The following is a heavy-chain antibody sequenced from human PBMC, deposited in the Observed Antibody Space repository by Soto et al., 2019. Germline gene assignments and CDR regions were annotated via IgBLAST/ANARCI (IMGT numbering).Heavy chain of an antibody. D-gene: IGHD2-15*01. CDR2: MNPDSGHA. J-gene: IGHJ4*02. V-gene: IGHV1-8*01. CDR3: ARRPHCSGGICYYGLDN. CDR1: GYTFTNSD. Sequence: QVQLVQSGAEVKKPGASVKVSCKASGYTFTNSDINWVRQAPGQGLEWMGWMNPDSGHAAYAQKVQGRVNLTTSTSTSTVYMEMRSLGSEDTAVYYCARRPHCSGGICYYGLDNWGQGTLVTVSS.